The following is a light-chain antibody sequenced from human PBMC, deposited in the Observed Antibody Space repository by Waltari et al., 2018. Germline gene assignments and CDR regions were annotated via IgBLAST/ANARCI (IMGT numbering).Light chain of an antibody. CDR2: DAS. J-gene: IGKJ1*01. CDR3: QQYNSYPWT. Sequence: DIQMTQSPSSVSASVGDRVTITCRSRQEISRWLAWYQQKAGKAPKFLIYDASTLQSGVPYRFSGSGSGTDFTLTISSLQPEDFATYYCQQYNSYPWTFGQGTKVEIK. V-gene: IGKV1D-16*02. CDR1: QEISRW.